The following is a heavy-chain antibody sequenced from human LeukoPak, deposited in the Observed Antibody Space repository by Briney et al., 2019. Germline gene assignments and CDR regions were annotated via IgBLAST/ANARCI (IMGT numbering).Heavy chain of an antibody. J-gene: IGHJ5*02. V-gene: IGHV4-59*11. Sequence: SETLSLTCTVSGGSISSHYWSWIRQPPGKGLEWIGYIYYSGSTEYNPSLKSRVTISVDTSKNQFSLKVSSVTAADTAVYYCARVSYKYNWFDPWGQGTLVTVSS. CDR2: IYYSGST. CDR1: GGSISSHY. D-gene: IGHD5-24*01. CDR3: ARVSYKYNWFDP.